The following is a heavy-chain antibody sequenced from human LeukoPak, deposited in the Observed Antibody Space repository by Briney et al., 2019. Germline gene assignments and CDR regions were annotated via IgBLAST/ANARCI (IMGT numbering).Heavy chain of an antibody. D-gene: IGHD3-22*01. CDR3: ARDRYYYDTSGYRFDP. CDR1: GGSISSYY. CDR2: IHTSGST. Sequence: SETLSLTCTVSGGSISSYYWSWIRQPAGKGLEWIGRIHTSGSTNYSPSLKSRVTMSVATSKNQFSLKLTSVTAADTAVYYCARDRYYYDTSGYRFDPWGQGTLVTVSS. J-gene: IGHJ5*02. V-gene: IGHV4-4*07.